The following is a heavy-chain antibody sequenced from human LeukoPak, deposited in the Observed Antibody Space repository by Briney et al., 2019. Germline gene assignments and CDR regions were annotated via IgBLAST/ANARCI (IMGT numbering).Heavy chain of an antibody. D-gene: IGHD1-26*01. V-gene: IGHV3-53*01. CDR3: ARGTEGGELGYWFGP. CDR2: IYADGGT. CDR1: GFTVSTNF. J-gene: IGHJ5*02. Sequence: PGGSLRLSCAVSGFTVSTNFMSWVRQAPGRGLEWVSIIYADGGTSYADSVKGRFTLSRDNSKNTVYLQMSSLRAEDTAVYYCARGTEGGELGYWFGPWGQGTLVTVSS.